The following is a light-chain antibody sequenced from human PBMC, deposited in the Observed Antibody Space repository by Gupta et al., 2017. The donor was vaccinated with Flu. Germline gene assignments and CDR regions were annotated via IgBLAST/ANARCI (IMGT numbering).Light chain of an antibody. J-gene: IGKJ2*01. V-gene: IGKV1-39*01. CDR1: QNIGRY. CDR2: AAR. CDR3: QQTYNTHRKTYT. Sequence: LSAAEGDGVTITCRASQNIGRYLNWYQQKPREAPKVLIYAARNWQRGGPSRFSGSGSGREFTLTISNLQPEELATYFCQQTYNTHRKTYTFGRGTKLEIK.